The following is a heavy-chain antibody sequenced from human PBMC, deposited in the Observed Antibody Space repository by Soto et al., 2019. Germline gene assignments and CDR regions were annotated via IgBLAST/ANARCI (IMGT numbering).Heavy chain of an antibody. CDR3: AKESSASRVSYYYAMDV. CDR1: GFTFSNYA. D-gene: IGHD3-10*01. Sequence: EVQLLESGGGLVQPGGSLRLSCAASGFTFSNYAMNWVRQAPGKGLEWISGISASGASTTYADSVKGRFTISRDNSKNTLYLQRNSLRAEDTGVYYCAKESSASRVSYYYAMDVWGQGTTVTVSS. V-gene: IGHV3-23*01. J-gene: IGHJ6*02. CDR2: ISASGAST.